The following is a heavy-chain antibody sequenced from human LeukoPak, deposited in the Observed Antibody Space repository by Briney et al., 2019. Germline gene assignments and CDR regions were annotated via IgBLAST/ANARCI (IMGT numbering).Heavy chain of an antibody. CDR3: ARGWGEKGRCRGGTWNNPQFDY. CDR2: IKESGSEK. CDR1: GFKFSYYW. D-gene: IGHD2-15*01. V-gene: IGHV3-7*01. Sequence: PGGSLRLSCAASGFKFSYYWMTWVRQAPGKGLEWLANIKESGSEKYYVDSVKGRFTISRDNADDLVYLQMNSLRVEDTAVYYCARGWGEKGRCRGGTWNNPQFDYWGQGILVTVSS. J-gene: IGHJ4*02.